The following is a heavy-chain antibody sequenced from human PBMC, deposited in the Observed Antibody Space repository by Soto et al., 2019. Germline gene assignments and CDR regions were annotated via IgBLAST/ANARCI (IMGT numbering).Heavy chain of an antibody. CDR2: IDWDDDK. Sequence: SGPTLVNPTQTLTLTCTFSGFSLSSNGMRVSWIRQPPGKALEWLARIDWDDDKFYSTFLKTRLTISKDTSKNNVVLIMTNVDPVDTATYYCARSPLASAAFDYWGQGTLVTVSS. D-gene: IGHD3-3*02. V-gene: IGHV2-70*04. CDR3: ARSPLASAAFDY. J-gene: IGHJ4*02. CDR1: GFSLSSNGMR.